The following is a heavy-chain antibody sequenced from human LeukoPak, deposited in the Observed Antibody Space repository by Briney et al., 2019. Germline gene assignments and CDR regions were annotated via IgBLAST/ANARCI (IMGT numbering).Heavy chain of an antibody. CDR1: GFTFSSYA. Sequence: GSLRLSCAASGFTFSSYAMHWVRQPPGKGLEWIGEINHSGSTNYNPSLKSRVTISVDTSKNQFSLKLSSVTAADTAVYYCARGRRITIFGVVIKSQFDPWGQGTLVTVSS. D-gene: IGHD3-3*01. CDR3: ARGRRITIFGVVIKSQFDP. J-gene: IGHJ5*02. CDR2: INHSGST. V-gene: IGHV4-34*01.